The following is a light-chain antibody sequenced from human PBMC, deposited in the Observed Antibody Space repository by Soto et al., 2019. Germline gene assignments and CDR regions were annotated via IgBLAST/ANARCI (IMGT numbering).Light chain of an antibody. CDR1: QSISSY. Sequence: DIQMTQSPSSLSASVGDRVTITCRARQSISSYLNWYQQKPGKAPKLLIYKASTLKSGVPSRFSGSGSGTEFTLTISSLQPDDFATYYCQHYNSYSEAFGQGTKVDIK. CDR3: QHYNSYSEA. V-gene: IGKV1-5*03. J-gene: IGKJ1*01. CDR2: KAS.